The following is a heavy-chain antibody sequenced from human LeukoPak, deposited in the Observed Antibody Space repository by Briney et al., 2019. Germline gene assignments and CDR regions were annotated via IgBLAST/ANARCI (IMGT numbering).Heavy chain of an antibody. CDR2: FYSGGRT. Sequence: GGSLRLSCAASGFTVSSIYMNWVRQAPGKGLEWVSVFYSGGRTHYADSVKGRFTISRDNSKNTLYLQMNSLRAEDTAVYYCARAVWRWLQFPPAIWGQGTLVTVSS. D-gene: IGHD5-24*01. CDR1: GFTVSSIY. V-gene: IGHV3-53*01. J-gene: IGHJ4*02. CDR3: ARAVWRWLQFPPAI.